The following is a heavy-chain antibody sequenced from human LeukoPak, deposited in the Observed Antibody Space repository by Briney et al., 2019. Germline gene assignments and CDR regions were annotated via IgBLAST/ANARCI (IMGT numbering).Heavy chain of an antibody. V-gene: IGHV4-4*07. J-gene: IGHJ4*02. Sequence: SETLSLTCTVSGGSLRSFYWNWVRQPAGRGPEWIGRISDGGNTNHNPSLRSRVSMSVDTSKDQFSLKLTSMTAADTATYYCARDKGGGYFDYWGLGTPVTVSS. CDR1: GGSLRSFY. CDR3: ARDKGGGYFDY. D-gene: IGHD3-16*01. CDR2: ISDGGNT.